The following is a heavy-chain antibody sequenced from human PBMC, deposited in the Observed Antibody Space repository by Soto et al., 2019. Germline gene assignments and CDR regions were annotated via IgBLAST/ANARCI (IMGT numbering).Heavy chain of an antibody. J-gene: IGHJ6*02. CDR1: GGSISSSSYY. V-gene: IGHV4-39*01. D-gene: IGHD5-12*01. CDR3: ARTGSDYDAAYYYYGMDV. CDR2: IYYSGST. Sequence: SETLSLTSPVSGGSISSSSYYWGWIRQPPGKGLEWIGSIYYSGSTYYNPSLKSRVTISVDTSKNQFSLKLSSVTAADTAVYYCARTGSDYDAAYYYYGMDVWGQGTTVTVSS.